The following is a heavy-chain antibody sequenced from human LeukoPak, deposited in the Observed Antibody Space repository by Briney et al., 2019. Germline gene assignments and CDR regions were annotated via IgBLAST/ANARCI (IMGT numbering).Heavy chain of an antibody. CDR1: GGSFSGYY. V-gene: IGHV4-34*01. Sequence: PSETLSLTCAVYGGSFSGYYWSWIRQPPGKGLEWIGEINHSGSTNYNPSLKSRVTISVDTSKNQFSLKLSSVTAADTAMYYCARGNTGGYYQNDYWGQGTLVTVSS. CDR2: INHSGST. D-gene: IGHD3-22*01. CDR3: ARGNTGGYYQNDY. J-gene: IGHJ4*02.